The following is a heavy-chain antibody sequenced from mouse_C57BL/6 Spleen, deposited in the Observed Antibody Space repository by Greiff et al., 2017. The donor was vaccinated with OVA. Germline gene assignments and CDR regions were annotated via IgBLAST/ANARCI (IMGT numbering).Heavy chain of an antibody. J-gene: IGHJ4*01. D-gene: IGHD2-3*01. CDR2: IWRGGST. V-gene: IGHV2-2*01. Sequence: QVQLQQSGPGLVQPSQCLSITCTVSGFSLTSYGVHWVRQSPGKGLEWLGVIWRGGSTDYNAAFISRMRISTANSTSQVFLKMNSLHADDTAIYYCARNQDDGYYGAMDYWGQGTSVTVSS. CDR3: ARNQDDGYYGAMDY. CDR1: GFSLTSYG.